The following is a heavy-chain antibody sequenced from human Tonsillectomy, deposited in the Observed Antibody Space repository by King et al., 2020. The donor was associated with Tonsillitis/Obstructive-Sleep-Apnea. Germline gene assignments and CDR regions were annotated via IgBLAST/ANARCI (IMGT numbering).Heavy chain of an antibody. CDR2: ISGSGGST. D-gene: IGHD3-3*01. J-gene: IGHJ5*02. Sequence: VQLVESGGGLVQPGGSLRLSCAASGFTFSSYAMSWVRQAPGKGLEWVSAISGSGGSTYYADSVKGRFTISRDNSKNTLYLQMNSLRAEDTAVYYCAKSSERRFLEWLLSRFDPWGQGTLVTVSS. CDR1: GFTFSSYA. V-gene: IGHV3-23*04. CDR3: AKSSERRFLEWLLSRFDP.